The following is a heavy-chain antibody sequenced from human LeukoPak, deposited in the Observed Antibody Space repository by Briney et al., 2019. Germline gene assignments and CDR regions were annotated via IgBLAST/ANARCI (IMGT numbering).Heavy chain of an antibody. D-gene: IGHD3-22*01. CDR3: AKSPDSSGSPYRD. CDR2: IRYDGSKK. V-gene: IGHV3-30*02. J-gene: IGHJ4*02. CDR1: GFIFSSYG. Sequence: GGSLRLSCAASGFIFSSYGMHWVRQAPGKGLEWVAFIRYDGSKKYYADSVKGRFTISRDNSKNTLYLQMNSLRAEDTAVYYCAKSPDSSGSPYRDWGQGTLVTVSS.